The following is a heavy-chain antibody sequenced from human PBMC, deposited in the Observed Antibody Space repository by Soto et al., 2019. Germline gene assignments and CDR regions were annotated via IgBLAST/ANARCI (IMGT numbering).Heavy chain of an antibody. Sequence: ASVKVSCKTSGYTFTDYFSHWVRLAPGQGPQWLGWINAQSGDTLCAQKFRGRVTLTRDASMNTAYMELTSLRSDDTAVYFCAGPMVSVPLGGSYFYGVGLWGQGTTVTVSS. V-gene: IGHV1-2*02. J-gene: IGHJ6*02. CDR1: GYTFTDYF. D-gene: IGHD2-8*01. CDR2: INAQSGDT. CDR3: AGPMVSVPLGGSYFYGVGL.